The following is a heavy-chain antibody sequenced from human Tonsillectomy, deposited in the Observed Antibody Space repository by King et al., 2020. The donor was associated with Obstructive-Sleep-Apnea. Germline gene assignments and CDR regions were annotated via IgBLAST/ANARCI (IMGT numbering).Heavy chain of an antibody. CDR3: ARTSYYYDSSGYYSSAEYFQH. J-gene: IGHJ1*01. V-gene: IGHV3-33*01. D-gene: IGHD3-22*01. CDR1: GFTFSSYG. CDR2: IWYEGSNK. Sequence: VQLVESGGGVVQPGRSLRLSCAASGFTFSSYGMHWVRQAPGKGLEWVAVIWYEGSNKYYADSVKVRFTISRENSKNQLYLQMNSLRAEDTAVYYCARTSYYYDSSGYYSSAEYFQHWGQGTLVTVSS.